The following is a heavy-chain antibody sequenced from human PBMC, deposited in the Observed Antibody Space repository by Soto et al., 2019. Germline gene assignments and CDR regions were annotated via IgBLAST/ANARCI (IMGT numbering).Heavy chain of an antibody. CDR3: SLDCHDLWSAYFLY. CDR2: ISGGSFTI. Sequence: GGSLRLSCAASGFSFSDYTMNWVRQAPGTGLEWVSDISGGSFTIHYADSVEGRFTVSRDKSKNSVYLQMNSLRADDTAVYYCSLDCHDLWSAYFLYRDPGALV. CDR1: GFSFSDYT. J-gene: IGHJ4*02. D-gene: IGHD3-3*01. V-gene: IGHV3-48*01.